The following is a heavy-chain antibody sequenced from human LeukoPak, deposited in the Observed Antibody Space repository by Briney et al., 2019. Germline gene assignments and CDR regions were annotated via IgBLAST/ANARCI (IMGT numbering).Heavy chain of an antibody. CDR3: ARHIPVIWSSGYYYGMDV. D-gene: IGHD3-3*01. CDR1: SGSISSYY. CDR2: ISYSGST. V-gene: IGHV4-59*08. J-gene: IGHJ6*02. Sequence: SETLSLTCTVSSGSISSYYWTWIRQPAGKGLEWIGYISYSGSTNYNPSLRSRVAISEDTSRNQFSLRLNSVTAADTAVYYCARHIPVIWSSGYYYGMDVWGQGTTVTVSS.